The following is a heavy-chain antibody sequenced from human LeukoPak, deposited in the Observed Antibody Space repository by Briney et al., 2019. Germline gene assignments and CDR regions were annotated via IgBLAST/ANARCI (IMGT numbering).Heavy chain of an antibody. D-gene: IGHD5-12*01. Sequence: TLTLTCTVSGGSFSSGSKNWSRHAQAQGQGRVWTVYIYHSGSTYYNPSLKSRVTISVDRSKNQFSLKLSSVTAADTAVYYCARDLSGYDYGLDFDYWGQGTLVTVSS. CDR2: IYHSGST. J-gene: IGHJ4*02. V-gene: IGHV4-30-2*01. CDR1: GGSFSSGSKN. CDR3: ARDLSGYDYGLDFDY.